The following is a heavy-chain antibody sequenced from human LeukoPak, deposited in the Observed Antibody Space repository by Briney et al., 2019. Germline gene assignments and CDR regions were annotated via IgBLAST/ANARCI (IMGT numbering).Heavy chain of an antibody. CDR1: GGTFSSYA. CDR2: IIPIFGTA. D-gene: IGHD3-22*01. J-gene: IGHJ4*02. Sequence: ASVKVSCKASGGTFSSYAISWVRQAPGQGLEWMGGIIPIFGTANYAQKFQGRVTITADESTSTAYMELSSLRSGDTAVYYCARATYYDSEGHYFDYWGQGTLVTVSS. V-gene: IGHV1-69*13. CDR3: ARATYYDSEGHYFDY.